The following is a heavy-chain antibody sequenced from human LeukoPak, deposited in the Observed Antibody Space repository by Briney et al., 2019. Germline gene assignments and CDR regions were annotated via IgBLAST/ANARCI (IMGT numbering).Heavy chain of an antibody. CDR3: ARGGGVWFGELFHDY. CDR2: MSPNSGNT. V-gene: IGHV1-8*01. Sequence: GASVKVSCKASGYTFTSYDINWVRQATGQGLEWMGWMSPNSGNTGYAQKFQGRVTMTRNTSISTAYMELSSLRSEDTAVYYCARGGGVWFGELFHDYWGQGTLVTVSS. CDR1: GYTFTSYD. D-gene: IGHD3-10*01. J-gene: IGHJ4*02.